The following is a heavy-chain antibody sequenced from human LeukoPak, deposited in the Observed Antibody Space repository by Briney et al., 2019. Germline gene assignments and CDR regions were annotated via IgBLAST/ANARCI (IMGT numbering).Heavy chain of an antibody. D-gene: IGHD6-13*01. J-gene: IGHJ6*03. CDR2: INPNSGGT. CDR1: GYTFTGYY. CDR3: AGESAGIAAAGDYYMDV. V-gene: IGHV1-2*02. Sequence: ASVKVSCKASGYTFTGYYMHWVRQAPGQGLEWMGWINPNSGGTNYAQKFQGRVTMTRDTSISTAYMELSRLRSDDTAVYYCAGESAGIAAAGDYYMDVWGKGTTVTVSS.